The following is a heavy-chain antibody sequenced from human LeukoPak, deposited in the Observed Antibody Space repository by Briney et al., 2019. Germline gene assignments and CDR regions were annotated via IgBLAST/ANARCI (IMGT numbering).Heavy chain of an antibody. CDR1: GGSFSGYY. CDR2: INHSGST. D-gene: IGHD6-19*01. CDR3: ARGRIAVAGASTSLFDIDY. V-gene: IGHV4-34*01. Sequence: PSETLSLTCAVYGGSFSGYYWSRIRQPPGKGLEWIGGINHSGSTNYNPSLKSRITISVDTSKNQFSLKLSSVTAADTAVYYCARGRIAVAGASTSLFDIDYWGQGTLVTVSS. J-gene: IGHJ4*02.